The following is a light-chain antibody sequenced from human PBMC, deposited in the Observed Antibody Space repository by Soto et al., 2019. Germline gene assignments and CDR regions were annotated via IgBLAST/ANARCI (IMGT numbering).Light chain of an antibody. Sequence: DIQMTQSPSTLSASVADRVTIACRASQAISGYLAWYQRKPGKAPKLLIYDADNLQTGVSSRFSGSGSGTEFTRTINSLQPDDFATYYCQQYSSYPLTFGGGTKVEIK. V-gene: IGKV1-5*01. CDR2: DAD. J-gene: IGKJ4*01. CDR1: QAISGY. CDR3: QQYSSYPLT.